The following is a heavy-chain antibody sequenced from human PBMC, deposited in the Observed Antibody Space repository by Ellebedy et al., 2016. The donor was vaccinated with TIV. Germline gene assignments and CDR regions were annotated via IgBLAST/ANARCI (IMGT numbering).Heavy chain of an antibody. J-gene: IGHJ4*02. D-gene: IGHD5-12*01. CDR1: GFTFSDYY. Sequence: GGSLRLXCAASGFTFSDYYMSWIRQAPGKGLEWVSYISSSGSTIYYADSVKGRFTISRDNAKNSLYLQMNSLRAEDTAVYYCARLGSYSGYDYDRDYWGQGTLVTVSS. CDR2: ISSSGSTI. V-gene: IGHV3-11*01. CDR3: ARLGSYSGYDYDRDY.